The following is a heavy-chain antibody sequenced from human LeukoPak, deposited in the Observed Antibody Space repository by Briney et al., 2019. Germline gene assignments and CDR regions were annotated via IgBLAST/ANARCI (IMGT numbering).Heavy chain of an antibody. Sequence: SETLSLTCTVSGGSISTYYWNWIRQSPGKGLEWIGNIYYSGSTNYNPSLKSRVTISVDTSKNQFSLKLSSVTAADAAVYYCARLEWELNFDYWGQGTLVTVSS. CDR1: GGSISTYY. V-gene: IGHV4-59*08. CDR2: IYYSGST. J-gene: IGHJ4*02. CDR3: ARLEWELNFDY. D-gene: IGHD1-26*01.